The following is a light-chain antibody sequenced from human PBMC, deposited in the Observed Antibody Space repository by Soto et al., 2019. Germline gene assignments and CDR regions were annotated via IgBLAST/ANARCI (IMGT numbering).Light chain of an antibody. CDR2: DAS. J-gene: IGKJ1*01. CDR3: QQYNSYST. Sequence: DIQMTQSPSTLSASVGDRVTITCRTSQSINSWLAWYQQKPGKAPKLLIYDASSLESGVPSRCSGSGSGTEFTLTISSLQPQDLASYYCQQYNSYSTFGQGTKVDIK. V-gene: IGKV1-5*01. CDR1: QSINSW.